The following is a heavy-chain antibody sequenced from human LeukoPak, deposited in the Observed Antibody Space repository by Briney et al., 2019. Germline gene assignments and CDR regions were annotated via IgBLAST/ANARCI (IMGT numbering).Heavy chain of an antibody. CDR3: ATYRQVLLPFES. Sequence: GGSLRLSCAASGFTFSTFAMIWVRQPPGKGLEWVSSIFPSGGEIHYADSVRGRFTISRDTSKSTLSLQMNSLRAEDTAIYYCATYRQVLLPFESWGQGTLVTVSS. V-gene: IGHV3-23*01. J-gene: IGHJ4*02. CDR1: GFTFSTFA. CDR2: IFPSGGEI. D-gene: IGHD2-8*02.